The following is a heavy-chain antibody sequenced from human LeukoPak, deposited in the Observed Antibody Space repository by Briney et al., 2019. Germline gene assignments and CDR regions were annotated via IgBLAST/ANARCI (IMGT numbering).Heavy chain of an antibody. CDR2: INTNTGNP. D-gene: IGHD2-2*01. Sequence: GASVKASCKASGYTFTSYAMNWVRQAPGQGLEWMGWINTNTGNPTYAQGFTGRFVFSLDTSVSTAYLQISSLKAEDTAVYYCARDRNIVVVPAAIFDYWGQGTLVTVSS. CDR1: GYTFTSYA. J-gene: IGHJ4*02. CDR3: ARDRNIVVVPAAIFDY. V-gene: IGHV7-4-1*02.